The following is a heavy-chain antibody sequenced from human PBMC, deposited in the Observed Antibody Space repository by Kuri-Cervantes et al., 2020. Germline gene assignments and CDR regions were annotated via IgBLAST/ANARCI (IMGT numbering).Heavy chain of an antibody. Sequence: ASVKVSCKASGYTFTSYAMHWVRQAPGQRLEWMGWINAGNGNTKYSQKFQGRVTITRDTSTSTVYMELSSLRSEDTAVYYCARGKVRDGYKPWGQGTLVTVSS. CDR2: INAGNGNT. CDR1: GYTFTSYA. D-gene: IGHD5-24*01. V-gene: IGHV1-3*01. CDR3: ARGKVRDGYKP. J-gene: IGHJ4*02.